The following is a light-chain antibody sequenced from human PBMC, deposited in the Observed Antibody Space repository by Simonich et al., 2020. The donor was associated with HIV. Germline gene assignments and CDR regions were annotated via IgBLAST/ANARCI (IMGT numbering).Light chain of an antibody. J-gene: IGKJ1*01. V-gene: IGKV1-39*01. Sequence: DIQMTQSPSTLSASTVYRVTITCRASQSISSYLNWYQQKPWKAPKIPIYAASSLQSGVPSRFSGSGSGTDFTLTISSLQPEDFATYYCQQSYSTPWTFGQGTKVEIK. CDR2: AAS. CDR1: QSISSY. CDR3: QQSYSTPWT.